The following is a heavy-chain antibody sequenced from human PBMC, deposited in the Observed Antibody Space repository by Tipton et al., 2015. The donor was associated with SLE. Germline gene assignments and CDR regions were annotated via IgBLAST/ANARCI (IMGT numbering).Heavy chain of an antibody. V-gene: IGHV4-28*03. CDR1: GYSINSHNW. CDR3: AKGWGVYDPSDS. CDR2: FYYSGNT. J-gene: IGHJ4*02. D-gene: IGHD5/OR15-5a*01. Sequence: GLVKHSDTLSLTCAVSGYSINSHNWWGWIRQPPGKGLEWIAYFYYSGNTYYNPSLKSRVTISVDTSKNQFSLKMTSMTAADTAVYYCAKGWGVYDPSDSWGQGTLVTVSS.